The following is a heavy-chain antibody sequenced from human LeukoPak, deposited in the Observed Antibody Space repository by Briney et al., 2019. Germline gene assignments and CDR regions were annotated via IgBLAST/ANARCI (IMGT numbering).Heavy chain of an antibody. D-gene: IGHD1-14*01. J-gene: IGHJ5*02. CDR3: ARGRPYNVGLPPWFDP. CDR1: GGSISSSNYY. CDR2: VYYSGST. V-gene: IGHV4-39*02. Sequence: SETLSLTCTVSGGSISSSNYYWGWIRQPPGKGLECIGSVYYSGSTFYNSSLKSRVTISVDTSKNQFSLKLTSVTAADTAVYYCARGRPYNVGLPPWFDPWGQGTLVTVSS.